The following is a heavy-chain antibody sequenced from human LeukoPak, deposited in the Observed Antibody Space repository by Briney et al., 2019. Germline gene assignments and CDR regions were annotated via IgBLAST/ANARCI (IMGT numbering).Heavy chain of an antibody. V-gene: IGHV4-39*01. D-gene: IGHD3-10*01. J-gene: IGHJ3*02. CDR1: GGSISSSSYY. CDR3: ARSDGYGLVGI. CDR2: IYYSGST. Sequence: SETLSLTCTVSGGSISSSSYYWGWIRQPPGKGLEWIGSIYYSGSTYYNPSLKSRVTISVDTSKNQFSLKLSSVTVADTAVYYCARSDGYGLVGIWGQGTMVTVSS.